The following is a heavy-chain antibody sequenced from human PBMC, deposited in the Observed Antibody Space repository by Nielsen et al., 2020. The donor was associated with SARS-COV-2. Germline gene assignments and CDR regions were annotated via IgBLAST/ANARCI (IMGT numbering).Heavy chain of an antibody. J-gene: IGHJ4*02. CDR3: VTTEGTVDTAMIGGFAH. CDR2: INSDGRGT. Sequence: GESLKISCAASGFAFSTYWMHWVRQVPGRGLVWVSRINSDGRGTSYADSVKGRFTISRDNARNTPYLQMNSLRAEDMAVYYCVTTEGTVDTAMIGGFAHWGQGTQVTVSS. D-gene: IGHD5-18*01. V-gene: IGHV3-74*01. CDR1: GFAFSTYW.